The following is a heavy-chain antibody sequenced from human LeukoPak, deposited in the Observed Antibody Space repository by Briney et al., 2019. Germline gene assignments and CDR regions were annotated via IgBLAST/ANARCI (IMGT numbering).Heavy chain of an antibody. D-gene: IGHD3-3*01. CDR1: GFTFSSYS. CDR2: ISSSSSYI. J-gene: IGHJ4*02. CDR3: ARDTPGYYDFWSGYYLGIDY. V-gene: IGHV3-21*01. Sequence: GGSLRLSCTASGFTFSSYSMNWARQAPGKGLEWVSSISSSSSYIYYADSVKGRFTISRDNAKNSLYLQMNSLRAEDTAVYYCARDTPGYYDFWSGYYLGIDYWGQGTLVTVSS.